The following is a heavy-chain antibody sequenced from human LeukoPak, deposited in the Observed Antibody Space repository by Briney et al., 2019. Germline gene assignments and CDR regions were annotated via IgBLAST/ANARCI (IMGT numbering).Heavy chain of an antibody. CDR3: ASLRGYSRPGI. D-gene: IGHD5-12*01. CDR2: INHSGST. V-gene: IGHV4-34*01. J-gene: IGHJ3*02. Sequence: SETLSLTCAVYGGSFSGYYWSWIRQPPGKGPEWIGEINHSGSTNYNPSLKSRVTISVDTSKNQFSLKLSSVTAADTAVYYCASLRGYSRPGIWGQGTMVTVSS. CDR1: GGSFSGYY.